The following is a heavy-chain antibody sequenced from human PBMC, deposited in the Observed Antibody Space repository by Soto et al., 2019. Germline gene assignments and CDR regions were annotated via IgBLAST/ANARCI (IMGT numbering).Heavy chain of an antibody. CDR1: GFTFSSYI. J-gene: IGHJ6*02. CDR2: ISSSSSYI. V-gene: IGHV3-21*01. D-gene: IGHD4-4*01. Sequence: GGSLRLSCAASGFTFSSYIMNWVRQSPGKGLEWVSSISSSSSYIYYADSVKGRFTISRDNAKNSLYLQMNSLRAEDTAVYYCARDTIPVTIYYYYGMDVWGQGTTVTVSS. CDR3: ARDTIPVTIYYYYGMDV.